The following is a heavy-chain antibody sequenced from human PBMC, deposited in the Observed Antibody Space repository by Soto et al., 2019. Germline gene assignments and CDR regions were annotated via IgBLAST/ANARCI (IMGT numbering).Heavy chain of an antibody. CDR2: ISYDGSNK. CDR1: GFTFSSYA. D-gene: IGHD3-10*01. V-gene: IGHV3-30-3*01. J-gene: IGHJ4*02. CDR3: ARHYGSADGFDY. Sequence: QVQLVESGGGVVQPGRSLRLSCAASGFTFSSYAMHWVRQAPGKGLEWVAVISYDGSNKYYADSVKGRFTISRDNSQNPLYLQMNSLRAEDTAVYYSARHYGSADGFDYWGQGTLVTVSS.